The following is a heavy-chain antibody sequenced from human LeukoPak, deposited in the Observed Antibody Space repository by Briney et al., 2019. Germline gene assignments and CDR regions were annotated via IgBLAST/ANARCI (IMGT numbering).Heavy chain of an antibody. CDR1: GYSISSGYY. Sequence: PSETLSLTCTVSGYSISSGYYWGWIRQPPGKGLEWIGSIYHSGSTYYNPSLKSRVTISVVTSKNQFSLKLSSVTAADTAVYYCASLQVYSGSYYYWGQGTLVTVSS. D-gene: IGHD1-26*01. J-gene: IGHJ4*02. CDR2: IYHSGST. CDR3: ASLQVYSGSYYY. V-gene: IGHV4-38-2*02.